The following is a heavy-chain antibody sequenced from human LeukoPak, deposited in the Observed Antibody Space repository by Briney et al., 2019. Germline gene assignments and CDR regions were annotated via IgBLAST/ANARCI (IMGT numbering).Heavy chain of an antibody. CDR1: GYTFTSYY. J-gene: IGHJ4*02. Sequence: ASVKVSCKASGYTFTSYYMHWVRQAPGQGLEWMGIINPSGGSTSYAQKFQGRVTMTRDTSISTAYMELSRLRSDDTAVYYCARIRTREEGMDYWGQGTLVTVSS. CDR3: ARIRTREEGMDY. D-gene: IGHD6-13*01. CDR2: INPSGGST. V-gene: IGHV1-46*01.